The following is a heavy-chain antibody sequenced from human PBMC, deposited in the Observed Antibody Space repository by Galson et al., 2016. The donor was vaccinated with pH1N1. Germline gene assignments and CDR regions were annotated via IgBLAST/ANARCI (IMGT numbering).Heavy chain of an antibody. CDR3: ARLSRPGVGSDC. D-gene: IGHD1-14*01. CDR2: ISGYNGNT. V-gene: IGHV1-18*01. J-gene: IGHJ4*02. CDR1: GYIFTNYG. Sequence: QSGAEVKKPGASVKVSCKTSGYIFTNYGISWVRLAPGQGLEWMGWISGYNGNTNYAQRFQGRVTMTTDTSTSTAYMEVRSLRSDDTAVYYCARLSRPGVGSDCWGQGSLVTVSS.